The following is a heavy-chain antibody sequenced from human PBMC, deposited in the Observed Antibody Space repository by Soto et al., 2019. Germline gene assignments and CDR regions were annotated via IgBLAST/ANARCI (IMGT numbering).Heavy chain of an antibody. Sequence: PSETLSLTCTVSGGSISSYYWSWIRQPPGKGLEWIGYIYYSGSTNYNPSLKSRVTISVDTSKNQFSLKLSSVTAADTAVYYCARDTRLSIAAAGSGYWGQGTLVTVSS. D-gene: IGHD6-13*01. CDR2: IYYSGST. J-gene: IGHJ4*02. V-gene: IGHV4-59*01. CDR3: ARDTRLSIAAAGSGY. CDR1: GGSISSYY.